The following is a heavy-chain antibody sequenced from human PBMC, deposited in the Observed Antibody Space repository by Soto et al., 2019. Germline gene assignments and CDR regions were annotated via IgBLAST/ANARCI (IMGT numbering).Heavy chain of an antibody. CDR3: ARDLPYSSSWYPYGMDV. Sequence: APVKVSCKSSGYTITTYGSSWVRQAPGQGLEWMGWISAYNGNTNYAQKLQGRVTMTTDTSTSTAYMELRSLRSDDTAVYYCARDLPYSSSWYPYGMDVWGQGTTVTVSS. CDR2: ISAYNGNT. J-gene: IGHJ6*02. V-gene: IGHV1-18*04. CDR1: GYTITTYG. D-gene: IGHD6-13*01.